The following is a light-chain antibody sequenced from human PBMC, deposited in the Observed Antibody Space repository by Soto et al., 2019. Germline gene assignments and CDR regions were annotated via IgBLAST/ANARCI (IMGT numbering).Light chain of an antibody. Sequence: EIVLTQSPATLSLSLGNRATLSCRASQSVSGYLAWYQQKPGQAPRLLIYAASNRATGIPARFSGSGSGTDIPLTITSQEPEDFAVYYCQQRSIWPSTFGGGTKVEIK. CDR1: QSVSGY. J-gene: IGKJ4*01. CDR2: AAS. V-gene: IGKV3-11*01. CDR3: QQRSIWPST.